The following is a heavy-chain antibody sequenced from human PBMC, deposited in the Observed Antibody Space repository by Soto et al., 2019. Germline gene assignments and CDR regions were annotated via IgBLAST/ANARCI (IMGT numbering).Heavy chain of an antibody. Sequence: RRLSCAASGFNFSDYYMSWIRQAPGKGLEWVSAISGSGGSTYYADSVKGRFTISRDNSKNTLYLQMNSLRAEDTAVYYCAKLREPNQRDFDYWGQGTLVTVSS. CDR1: GFNFSDYY. CDR2: ISGSGGST. D-gene: IGHD1-26*01. V-gene: IGHV3-23*01. CDR3: AKLREPNQRDFDY. J-gene: IGHJ4*02.